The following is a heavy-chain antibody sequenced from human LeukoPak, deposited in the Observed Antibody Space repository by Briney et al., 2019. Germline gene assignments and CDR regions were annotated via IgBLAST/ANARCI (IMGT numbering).Heavy chain of an antibody. D-gene: IGHD3-22*01. Sequence: GGSLRLSCAASGFTFSSYAMSWVRQAPGKGLEWVSATSGSGGSTYYADSVKGRFTISRDNSKNTLYLQMNSLRAEDTAVYYCAKGDYDSSGYYFPSFDYWGQGTLVTVSS. J-gene: IGHJ4*02. CDR2: TSGSGGST. CDR1: GFTFSSYA. CDR3: AKGDYDSSGYYFPSFDY. V-gene: IGHV3-23*01.